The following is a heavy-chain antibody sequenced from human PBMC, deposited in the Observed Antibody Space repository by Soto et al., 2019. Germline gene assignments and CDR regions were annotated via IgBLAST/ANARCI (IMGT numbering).Heavy chain of an antibody. CDR2: IIPIFGTA. V-gene: IGHV1-69*13. Sequence: SVKVSCKASGGTFSSYAISWVRQAPGQGLEWMGGIIPIFGTANYAQKFQGRVTITADESTSTAYMELSSLRSEDTAVYYCARTAYYGSGSFISYNWFDPWGQGTLVTVSS. CDR3: ARTAYYGSGSFISYNWFDP. D-gene: IGHD3-10*01. J-gene: IGHJ5*02. CDR1: GGTFSSYA.